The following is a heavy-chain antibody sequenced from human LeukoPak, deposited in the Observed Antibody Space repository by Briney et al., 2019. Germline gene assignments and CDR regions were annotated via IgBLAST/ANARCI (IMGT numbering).Heavy chain of an antibody. Sequence: PGGSLILSCAASGFTFSTYDMNWVRQAPGKGLEWVSYISSSGSSIYYADSVKGRFTISRDNAKNSLYLQMNSLRAEDTAVYYCARVMVRGVVLDYWGQGTLVTVSS. J-gene: IGHJ4*02. CDR2: ISSSGSSI. CDR1: GFTFSTYD. V-gene: IGHV3-48*03. CDR3: ARVMVRGVVLDY. D-gene: IGHD3-10*01.